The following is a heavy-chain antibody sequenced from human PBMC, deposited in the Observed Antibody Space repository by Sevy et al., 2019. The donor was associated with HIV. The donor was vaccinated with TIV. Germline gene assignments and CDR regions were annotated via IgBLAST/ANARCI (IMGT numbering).Heavy chain of an antibody. D-gene: IGHD3-22*01. J-gene: IGHJ3*02. Sequence: GGSLRLSCAASGFSVSNSYMSWVRQAPGKGLQWVSVIYSGDSTYYTDSVKGRFTISRDNSKNTLYLQMNSLRAEDTAVYYCARLSVYYYDSSGYYTTGHAFDIWGQGTMATVSS. CDR2: IYSGDST. V-gene: IGHV3-53*01. CDR3: ARLSVYYYDSSGYYTTGHAFDI. CDR1: GFSVSNSY.